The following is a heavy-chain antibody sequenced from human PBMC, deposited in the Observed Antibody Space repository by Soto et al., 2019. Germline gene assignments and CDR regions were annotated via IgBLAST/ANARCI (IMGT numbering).Heavy chain of an antibody. CDR1: GGSISSGSYN. CDR3: ARGPYSGRYCY. CDR2: FYYSGST. J-gene: IGHJ4*02. V-gene: IGHV4-39*01. Sequence: QLQLQESGPGLVKPSETLSLTCTVSGGSISSGSYNWGWVRQPPGKGLEWIGSFYYSGSTHYNPSLKSRVARSVYASKNQFSLQLCSVTAADTAVYYCARGPYSGRYCYWGQGTLVTVSS. D-gene: IGHD2-21*02.